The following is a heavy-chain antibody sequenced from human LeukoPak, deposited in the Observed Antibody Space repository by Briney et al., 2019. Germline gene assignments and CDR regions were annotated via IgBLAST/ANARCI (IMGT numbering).Heavy chain of an antibody. J-gene: IGHJ4*02. CDR3: AREAGYGSGYSYYFDY. D-gene: IGHD3-3*01. CDR1: GFTVTSYG. V-gene: IGHV3-30*02. CDR2: IRHDGSNK. Sequence: GGSLRLSCAASGFTVTSYGMHWVRQAPGKGLEWVAFIRHDGSNKYYTDSVKGRFTISRDNSKNTLYLQMNSLRAEDTAVYYCAREAGYGSGYSYYFDYWGQGTLVTVSS.